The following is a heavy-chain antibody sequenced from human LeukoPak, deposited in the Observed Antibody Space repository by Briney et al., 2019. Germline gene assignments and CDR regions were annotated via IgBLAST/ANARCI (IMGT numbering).Heavy chain of an antibody. V-gene: IGHV3-30*02. CDR3: AKEAALAVAGTLVDY. Sequence: PGGSLRLSCAASGFTFSSYGMHWVRQAPGKGLEWGAFIRYDRSNKYYADSVKGRFTISRDNSKNTLYLQMNSLRAEDTAVYYCAKEAALAVAGTLVDYWGQGTLVTVSS. CDR1: GFTFSSYG. D-gene: IGHD6-19*01. CDR2: IRYDRSNK. J-gene: IGHJ4*02.